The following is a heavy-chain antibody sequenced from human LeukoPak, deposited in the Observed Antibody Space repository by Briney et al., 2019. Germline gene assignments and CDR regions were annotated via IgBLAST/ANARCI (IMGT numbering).Heavy chain of an antibody. D-gene: IGHD2-15*01. Sequence: PGGSLRLSCAASGFTFSTYGIHWVRQAPGKGLEWVSYISSSGSTIYYADSVKGRFTISRNNAKNSLYLQMNSLRAEDTAIYYCAREQVVVAAPDYWGQGTLVTVSS. J-gene: IGHJ4*02. CDR3: AREQVVVAAPDY. CDR2: ISSSGSTI. CDR1: GFTFSTYG. V-gene: IGHV3-48*04.